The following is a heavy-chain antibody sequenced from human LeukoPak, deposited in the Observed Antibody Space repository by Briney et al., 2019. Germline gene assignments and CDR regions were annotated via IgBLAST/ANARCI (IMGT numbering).Heavy chain of an antibody. CDR3: ARSAGIAVAGTGYMDV. J-gene: IGHJ6*03. Sequence: SETLSLTCAVYGGSFSSYYWGWIRQPPGKGLEWIGSIYYSGSTYYNPSLKSRVTISVDTSKNQFSLKLSSVTAADTAAYYCARSAGIAVAGTGYMDVWGKGTTVTVSS. CDR1: GGSFSSYY. V-gene: IGHV4-39*01. CDR2: IYYSGST. D-gene: IGHD6-19*01.